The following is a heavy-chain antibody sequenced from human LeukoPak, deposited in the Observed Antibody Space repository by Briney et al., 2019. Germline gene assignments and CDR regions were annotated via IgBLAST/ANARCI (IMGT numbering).Heavy chain of an antibody. Sequence: PGGSLRLSCAASGFTFSSYSLNWVRQAPGKGLEWVSYISRSGGTIYYADSVKGRFTISRDNAKNSLYLQMNSLRAEDTAVYYCARDTVTTGVDAFDIWGQGTMVTVSS. J-gene: IGHJ3*02. CDR2: ISRSGGTI. CDR3: ARDTVTTGVDAFDI. D-gene: IGHD1-1*01. CDR1: GFTFSSYS. V-gene: IGHV3-48*04.